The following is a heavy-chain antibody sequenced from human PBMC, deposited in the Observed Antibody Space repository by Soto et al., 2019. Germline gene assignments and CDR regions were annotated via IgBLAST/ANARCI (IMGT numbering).Heavy chain of an antibody. CDR2: ISAYNGNT. CDR1: GYTFTSYG. Sequence: ASVKVSCKASGYTFTSYGISWVRQAPGQGLEWMGWISAYNGNTNYAQKLQGRVTMTTDTSTSTAYMELRSLRSDDTAVYYFARGSTIFGNNWFDPWGQGTLVTVSS. J-gene: IGHJ5*02. CDR3: ARGSTIFGNNWFDP. D-gene: IGHD3-3*01. V-gene: IGHV1-18*01.